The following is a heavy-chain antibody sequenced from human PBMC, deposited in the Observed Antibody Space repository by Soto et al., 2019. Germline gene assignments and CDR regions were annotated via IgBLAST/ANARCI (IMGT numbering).Heavy chain of an antibody. D-gene: IGHD3-9*01. J-gene: IGHJ4*02. CDR2: IYYSGST. V-gene: IGHV4-39*01. Sequence: SETLSLTCTVSGGSISSSSYYWGWIRQPPGKGLEWIGSIYYSGSTYYNPSLKSRVTISVDTSKNQFSLKLSSVTAADTAVYYCARQRRYDILTKDYWGQGTLVTVSS. CDR3: ARQRRYDILTKDY. CDR1: GGSISSSSYY.